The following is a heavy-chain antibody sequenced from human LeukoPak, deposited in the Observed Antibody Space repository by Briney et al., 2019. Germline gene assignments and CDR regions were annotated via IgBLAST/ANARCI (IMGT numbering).Heavy chain of an antibody. CDR3: ARGLPLGYCTYGVCYPPKHFDF. D-gene: IGHD2-8*01. J-gene: IGHJ4*02. CDR2: VNPKSGNT. Sequence: GASVKVSCKASGYNFRAYYIHWVRQAPGQGLEWMGWVNPKSGNTGYKQKFQARVTITRDTSISAAYMELSSLTSDDTAVYFCARGLPLGYCTYGVCYPPKHFDFWGQGTLVTVSS. V-gene: IGHV1-8*03. CDR1: GYNFRAYY.